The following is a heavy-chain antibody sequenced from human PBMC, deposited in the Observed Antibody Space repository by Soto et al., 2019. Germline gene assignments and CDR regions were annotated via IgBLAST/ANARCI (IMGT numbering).Heavy chain of an antibody. V-gene: IGHV3-23*01. CDR2: ISNNGDTA. CDR1: GFTVSNYY. CDR3: AKSRVFIGAIVTLLDS. Sequence: GGSLRLSXGASGFTVSNYYMTWVRQAAEKGLEWVASISNNGDTAYYADSVKGRFTISRGNSENTLYLQMNGLRADDTALYFCAKSRVFIGAIVTLLDSWGQGTQVTVSS. J-gene: IGHJ4*02. D-gene: IGHD3-16*02.